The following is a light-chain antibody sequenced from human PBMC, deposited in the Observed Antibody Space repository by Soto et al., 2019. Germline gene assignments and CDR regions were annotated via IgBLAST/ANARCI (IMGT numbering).Light chain of an antibody. J-gene: IGLJ2*01. CDR2: EVR. CDR1: SSDVGGYNY. CDR3: SSYAGNNNLL. V-gene: IGLV2-8*01. Sequence: QSALTQPASVSGSPGQSITSSCTGTSSDVGGYNYVSWYQQHPGKAPKLMIYEVRERPSGVPDRFSGSKSGNTASLTVSGLQAEDEADYYCSSYAGNNNLLFGGGTKLTVL.